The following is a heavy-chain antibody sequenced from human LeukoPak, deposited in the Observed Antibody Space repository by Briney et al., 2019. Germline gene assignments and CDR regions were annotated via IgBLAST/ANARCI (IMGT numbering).Heavy chain of an antibody. D-gene: IGHD5-18*01. CDR3: ASLPPNQEADTNWYFDL. Sequence: SETLSLTCTVSGGSITTSSYYWGWIRQPPGKGLEWIGSVYYSGSTYYNPSLKSRVTISVDTSKNQFSLKLTSVTAADTAVYNCASLPPNQEADTNWYFDLWGRGTLVTVSS. J-gene: IGHJ2*01. CDR1: GGSITTSSYY. V-gene: IGHV4-39*01. CDR2: VYYSGST.